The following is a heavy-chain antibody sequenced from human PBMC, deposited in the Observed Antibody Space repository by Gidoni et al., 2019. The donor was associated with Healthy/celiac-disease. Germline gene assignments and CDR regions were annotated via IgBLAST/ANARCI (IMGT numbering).Heavy chain of an antibody. Sequence: EVQLVESGGGLVQPGGSLRLSCAASGFTFSSYWRSWLRQAPGKGLELVENIEQDGSEKYYVDSVKGRFTISRDNAKNSLYLQMNSLRAEDTAVYYCAREDSSGYGGDAFDIWGQGTMVTVSS. CDR1: GFTFSSYW. J-gene: IGHJ3*02. CDR2: IEQDGSEK. V-gene: IGHV3-7*03. CDR3: AREDSSGYGGDAFDI. D-gene: IGHD3-22*01.